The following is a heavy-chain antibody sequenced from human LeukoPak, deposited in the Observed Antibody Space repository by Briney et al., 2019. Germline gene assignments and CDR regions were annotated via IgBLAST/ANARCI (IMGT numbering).Heavy chain of an antibody. CDR1: GGSISRYY. Sequence: SETLSLTCTVSGGSISRYYWSWIRQPPGKGLEWIGYIYYSGSTNYNPSLKSRVTISVDTSKNQFSLKLSSVTAADTAVYYCARGPIGGTTYNDGDAFDIWGQGTMVTVSS. CDR2: IYYSGST. D-gene: IGHD1-26*01. CDR3: ARGPIGGTTYNDGDAFDI. J-gene: IGHJ3*02. V-gene: IGHV4-59*01.